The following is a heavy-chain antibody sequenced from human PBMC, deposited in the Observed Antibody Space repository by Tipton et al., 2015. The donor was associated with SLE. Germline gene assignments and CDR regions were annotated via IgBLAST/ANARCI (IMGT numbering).Heavy chain of an antibody. Sequence: TLSLTCTVSGDSISGYFWSWIRQPPGKGLEWIGYLSDSGSTNYNPSLKSRVTISRDTSKNQFSLKLSSVTAADTAVYYCATFFVEGDTIFGPGGWGRGTLVTVSS. CDR2: LSDSGST. CDR1: GDSISGYF. J-gene: IGHJ4*02. D-gene: IGHD3-3*01. V-gene: IGHV4-59*12. CDR3: ATFFVEGDTIFGPGG.